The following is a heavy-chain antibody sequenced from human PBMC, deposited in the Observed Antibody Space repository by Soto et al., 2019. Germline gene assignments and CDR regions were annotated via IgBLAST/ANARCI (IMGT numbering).Heavy chain of an antibody. CDR3: ARDIVHYYYYMDV. CDR2: IWYDGSNK. V-gene: IGHV3-33*01. D-gene: IGHD1-26*01. J-gene: IGHJ6*03. CDR1: GFTFSSYG. Sequence: PGGSLGLFCAADGFTFSSYGMHWVRQAPGKGLEWVAVIWYDGSNKYYADSVKGRFTISRDNSKNTLYLQMNSLRAEDTAVYYCARDIVHYYYYMDVCGKGPSFT.